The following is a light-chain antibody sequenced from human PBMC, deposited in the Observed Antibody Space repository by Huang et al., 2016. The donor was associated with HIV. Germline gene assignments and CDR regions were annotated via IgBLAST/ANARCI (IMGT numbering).Light chain of an antibody. J-gene: IGKJ4*01. CDR1: RSVSTN. CDR2: GSS. V-gene: IGKV3-15*01. CDR3: HQYNNWLLS. Sequence: EIVMTQSPATLSVSPGQRVTLSCRANRSVSTNLAWYQQRHGQAPRLLIYGSSTRAPGIPARFSGGGSGTDFSLTISSLQSEDFVLYYCHQYNNWLLSFGGGTRV.